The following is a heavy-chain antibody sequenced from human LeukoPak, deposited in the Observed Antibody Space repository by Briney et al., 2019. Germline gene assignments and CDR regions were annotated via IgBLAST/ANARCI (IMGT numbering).Heavy chain of an antibody. D-gene: IGHD3-3*01. CDR3: ARVGYYDFWSGRLDYFDY. V-gene: IGHV1-18*01. Sequence: GASVKVSCKASGYTFTSYGISWVRQAPGQGLEWMGWISAYNGNTNYAQKLQGRVTMTTDTSTSTAYMELRSLRSDDTAVYSCARVGYYDFWSGRLDYFDYWGQGTLVTVSS. J-gene: IGHJ4*02. CDR1: GYTFTSYG. CDR2: ISAYNGNT.